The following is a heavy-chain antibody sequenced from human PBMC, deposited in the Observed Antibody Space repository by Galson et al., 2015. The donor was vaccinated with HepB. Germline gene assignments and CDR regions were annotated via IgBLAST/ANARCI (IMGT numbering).Heavy chain of an antibody. Sequence: SETLSLTCAVYGGSFSGYYWSWIRQPPGKGLEWIGEINHSGSTNYNPSLKSRVTISVDTSKNQFSLKLSSVTAADTAVYYCARGLPSYGGNSNRWFDPWGQGTLVTVSS. D-gene: IGHD4-23*01. J-gene: IGHJ5*02. CDR2: INHSGST. CDR1: GGSFSGYY. CDR3: ARGLPSYGGNSNRWFDP. V-gene: IGHV4-34*01.